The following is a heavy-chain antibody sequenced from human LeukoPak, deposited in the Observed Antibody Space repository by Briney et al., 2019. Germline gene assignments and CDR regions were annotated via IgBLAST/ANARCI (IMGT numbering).Heavy chain of an antibody. Sequence: GGSLRLSCAASGFTFSSYSMNWVRQAPGKGLEWVSYISSSSSTIYYADSVKGRFTISRDSAKNTLYLQMNSLRAEDTAVYYCAKPFGWAAAEFRGDYWGQGTLVTVSS. CDR1: GFTFSSYS. J-gene: IGHJ4*02. CDR3: AKPFGWAAAEFRGDY. CDR2: ISSSSSTI. D-gene: IGHD6-13*01. V-gene: IGHV3-48*01.